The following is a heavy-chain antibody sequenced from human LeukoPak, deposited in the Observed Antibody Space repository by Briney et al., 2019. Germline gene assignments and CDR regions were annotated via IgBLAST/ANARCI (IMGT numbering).Heavy chain of an antibody. J-gene: IGHJ6*02. CDR3: ARDYYDSSGYWGLTYYYAMDV. CDR2: ISAYNGNT. D-gene: IGHD3-22*01. V-gene: IGHV1-18*01. CDR1: GYTFTSYG. Sequence: ASVKVSCKASGYTFTSYGISWVRQAPGHGLEWMGWISAYNGNTNYAQKLQGRVTMTTDTSTSTAYMELRSLRSDDTAVYYCARDYYDSSGYWGLTYYYAMDVWGQGTTVTVSS.